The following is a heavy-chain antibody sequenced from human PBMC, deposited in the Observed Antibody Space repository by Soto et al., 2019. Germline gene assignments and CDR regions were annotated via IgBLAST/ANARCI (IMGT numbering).Heavy chain of an antibody. J-gene: IGHJ4*02. Sequence: ESGGDLVKPGGSLRLSCAASGFTFSRYSMDWVRQAPGKGLEWVASISSSSTYIYYADSVKGRFTISRDNAKNSLYLQMNSLRAEDTAVYYCARLASGYDFSDYWGQGTLVAVSS. CDR3: ARLASGYDFSDY. D-gene: IGHD5-12*01. CDR2: ISSSSTYI. CDR1: GFTFSRYS. V-gene: IGHV3-21*01.